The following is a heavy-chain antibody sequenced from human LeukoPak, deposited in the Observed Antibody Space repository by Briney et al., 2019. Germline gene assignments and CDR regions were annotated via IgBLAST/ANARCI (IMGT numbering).Heavy chain of an antibody. V-gene: IGHV4-4*07. Sequence: SETLSLTCTVSGGSISSYYWGWIRQPAGKGLEWIGRIYTSGSTNYNPSLKSRVTMSVDTSKNQFSLKLSSVTAADTAVYYCASRPGYDFWSGYNYWGQGTLVTVSS. D-gene: IGHD3-3*01. CDR1: GGSISSYY. CDR3: ASRPGYDFWSGYNY. J-gene: IGHJ4*02. CDR2: IYTSGST.